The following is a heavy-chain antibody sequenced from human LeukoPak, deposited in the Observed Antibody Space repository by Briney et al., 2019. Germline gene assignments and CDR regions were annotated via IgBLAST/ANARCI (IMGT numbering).Heavy chain of an antibody. CDR3: ARPHARGQDAFDI. V-gene: IGHV1-8*03. CDR1: GYTFTNYY. Sequence: ASVKVSCKASGYTFTNYYMHWVRQATGQGLEWMGWMNPNSGNTGYAQKFQGRVTITRNTSISTAYMELSSLRSEDTAVYYCARPHARGQDAFDIWGQGTMVTVSS. J-gene: IGHJ3*02. CDR2: MNPNSGNT.